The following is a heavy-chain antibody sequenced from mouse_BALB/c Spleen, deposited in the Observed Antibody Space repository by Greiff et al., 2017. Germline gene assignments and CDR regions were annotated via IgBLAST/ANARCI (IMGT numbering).Heavy chain of an antibody. CDR3: ARGRPFYAMDY. J-gene: IGHJ4*01. V-gene: IGHV1-9*01. Sequence: QVQLQQSGAELMKPGASVKISCKATGYTFSSYWIEWVKQRPGHGLEWIGEILPGSGSTNYNEKFKGKATFTADTSSNTAYMQRSSLTSEDSAVYYCARGRPFYAMDYWGQGTSVTVSS. CDR2: ILPGSGST. CDR1: GYTFSSYW.